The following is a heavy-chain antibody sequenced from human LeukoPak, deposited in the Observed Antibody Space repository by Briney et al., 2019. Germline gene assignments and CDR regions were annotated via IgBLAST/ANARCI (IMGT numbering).Heavy chain of an antibody. CDR2: ITGSGGST. D-gene: IGHD3-22*01. CDR3: ARDPIVVVTPYYFDY. CDR1: GLSFSSHA. V-gene: IGHV3-23*01. J-gene: IGHJ4*02. Sequence: GGSLRLSCVASGLSFSSHAMTWVRQTPGKGLEWVSGITGSGGSTYHAESVKGRFTISRDNAKNSLYLQMNSLRAEDTAVYYCARDPIVVVTPYYFDYWGQGTLVTVSS.